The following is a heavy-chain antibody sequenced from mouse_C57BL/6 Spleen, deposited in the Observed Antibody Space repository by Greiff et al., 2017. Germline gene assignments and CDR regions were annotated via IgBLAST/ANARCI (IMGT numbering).Heavy chain of an antibody. Sequence: VHVKQSGTVLARPGASVKMSCKTSGYTFTSYWMHWVKQRPGQGLEWIGAIYPGNSDTSYNQKFKGKAKLTAVPSASTAYMELSSLTNEDSAVYYCTRCYDGYYFDYWGQGTTLTVSS. CDR3: TRCYDGYYFDY. D-gene: IGHD2-3*01. V-gene: IGHV1-5*01. CDR2: IYPGNSDT. CDR1: GYTFTSYW. J-gene: IGHJ2*01.